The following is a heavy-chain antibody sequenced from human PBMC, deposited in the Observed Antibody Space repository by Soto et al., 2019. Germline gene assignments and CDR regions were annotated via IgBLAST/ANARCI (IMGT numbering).Heavy chain of an antibody. V-gene: IGHV1-8*01. CDR3: ARRPHCSGGICYYGLDN. CDR2: MNPDSGHA. J-gene: IGHJ4*02. CDR1: GYTFTKSD. D-gene: IGHD2-15*01. Sequence: ASVKVSCKASGYTFTKSDINWVRQAPGQGLEWMGWMNPDSGHAAYAQKFQGRVTLTTSTSTSTVYMEMRSLGSEDTAVYYCARRPHCSGGICYYGLDNWGQGTLVPVSS.